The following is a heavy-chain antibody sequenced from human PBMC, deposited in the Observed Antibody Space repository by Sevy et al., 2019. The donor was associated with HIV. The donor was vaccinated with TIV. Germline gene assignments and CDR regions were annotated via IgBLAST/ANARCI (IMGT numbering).Heavy chain of an antibody. Sequence: GGSLRLSCAASGFIFSDYEMNWVRQRPGKGLEWVSYISSSGYVIYYADSVKGRFTVFRDNAKNSLYLQLNSLTAEDTGFYFCARDPRIGGYYPSWFDPWGKGTLVTVSS. D-gene: IGHD3-3*01. V-gene: IGHV3-48*03. CDR3: ARDPRIGGYYPSWFDP. J-gene: IGHJ5*02. CDR2: ISSSGYVI. CDR1: GFIFSDYE.